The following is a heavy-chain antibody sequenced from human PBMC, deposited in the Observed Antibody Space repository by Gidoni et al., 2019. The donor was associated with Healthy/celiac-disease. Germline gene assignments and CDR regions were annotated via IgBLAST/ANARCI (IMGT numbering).Heavy chain of an antibody. D-gene: IGHD3-9*01. Sequence: QVQLQESGPGLVQPSESLSLPCTVSGRSISCYYWSWIRQPPGKGLEWIGYIFYSGSTNYNPSLKSRVTISVDTSKNQFSLKLSSVTAADTAVYYCARERYFDWFGGGNWFDPWGQGTLVTVSS. V-gene: IGHV4-59*01. CDR2: IFYSGST. CDR3: ARERYFDWFGGGNWFDP. CDR1: GRSISCYY. J-gene: IGHJ5*02.